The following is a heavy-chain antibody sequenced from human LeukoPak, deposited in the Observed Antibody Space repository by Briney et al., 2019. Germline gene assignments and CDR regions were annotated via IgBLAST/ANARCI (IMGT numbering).Heavy chain of an antibody. V-gene: IGHV3-23*01. Sequence: GGSLRLSCAASGFTFSSYAMSWVRQAPGKGLEWVSTISDSGSGGNTYYADSVKGRFTISRDNSKNTLYLQMNSLRAEDTAVYYCAKDTSVGAFDIWGQGTMVTVSS. CDR1: GFTFSSYA. CDR3: AKDTSVGAFDI. CDR2: ISDSGSGGNT. J-gene: IGHJ3*02. D-gene: IGHD5/OR15-5a*01.